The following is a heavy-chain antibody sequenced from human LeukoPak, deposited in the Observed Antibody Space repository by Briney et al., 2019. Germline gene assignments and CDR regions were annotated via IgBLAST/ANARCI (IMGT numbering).Heavy chain of an antibody. CDR1: GFTFHNYA. CDR3: TTDPVYGAEAY. CDR2: TSGDGITT. D-gene: IGHD5/OR15-5a*01. Sequence: GGSLRLSCAAAGFTFHNYAIHLVRQAPGKGLEWVSLTSGDGITTYFADSVKGRFTISRDNSKSSLFLQMNSLRTEDTALYYYTTDPVYGAEAYWGQGTLVTVSS. J-gene: IGHJ4*02. V-gene: IGHV3-43*02.